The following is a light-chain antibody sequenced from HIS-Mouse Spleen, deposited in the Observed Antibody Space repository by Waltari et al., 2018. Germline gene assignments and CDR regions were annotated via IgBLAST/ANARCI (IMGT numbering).Light chain of an antibody. J-gene: IGLJ2*01. V-gene: IGLV3-10*01. CDR1: ALPKKY. Sequence: SYELTQPPSVSVSPGQTARITCYGDALPKKYAYWYLQKSGQAPVLVIYEDSKRPSGIPERFSGSSSGTMATLTISGAQVEDEADYYCYSTDSSGNHRVFGGGTKLTVL. CDR2: EDS. CDR3: YSTDSSGNHRV.